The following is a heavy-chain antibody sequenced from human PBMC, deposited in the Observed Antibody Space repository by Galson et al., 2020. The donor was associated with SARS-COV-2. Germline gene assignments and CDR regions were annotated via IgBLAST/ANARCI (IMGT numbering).Heavy chain of an antibody. CDR3: ATCSGGTCYSVLDN. D-gene: IGHD2-15*01. CDR2: ISGSGGST. J-gene: IGHJ4*02. V-gene: IGHV3-23*01. Sequence: GGSLRLPCAASGFTFSKYVMSWVRQAPGKGLEWVSGISGSGGSTYYADSVKGRFTISRDNSKYTLYLQMNSLRADDTAAYYCATCSGGTCYSVLDNWGQGTLVIVSS. CDR1: GFTFSKYV.